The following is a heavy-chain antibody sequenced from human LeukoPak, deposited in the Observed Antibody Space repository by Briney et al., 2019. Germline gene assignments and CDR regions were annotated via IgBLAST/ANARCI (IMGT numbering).Heavy chain of an antibody. Sequence: PSETLSLTCGVSGYSISKGYYWAWLRQPRGKGLEWIGTIYHIGSTYYNPSLESRVTISVDTSKNEFSLNLSSVTAADTDVYFCARAGWIITSGIDYWGQGALVTVSS. V-gene: IGHV4-38-2*01. CDR2: IYHIGST. J-gene: IGHJ4*02. CDR3: ARAGWIITSGIDY. CDR1: GYSISKGYY. D-gene: IGHD3-10*01.